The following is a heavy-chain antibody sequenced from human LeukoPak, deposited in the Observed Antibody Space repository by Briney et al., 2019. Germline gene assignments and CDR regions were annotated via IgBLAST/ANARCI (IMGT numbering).Heavy chain of an antibody. V-gene: IGHV4-59*01. CDR2: IYYSGST. D-gene: IGHD1-14*01. Sequence: SETLSLTCTVSGGSISSYYWSWIRQPPGKGLEWIGYIYYSGSTNYNPSLKTRVTISVDTSKNQFSLKLSSVTAADTAVYYCARGAPEDAFDIWGQGTMVTVSS. J-gene: IGHJ3*02. CDR3: ARGAPEDAFDI. CDR1: GGSISSYY.